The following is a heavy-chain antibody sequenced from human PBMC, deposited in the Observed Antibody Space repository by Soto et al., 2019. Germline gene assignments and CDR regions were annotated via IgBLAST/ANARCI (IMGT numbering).Heavy chain of an antibody. D-gene: IGHD3-22*01. CDR1: GDSIGSGGYY. J-gene: IGHJ4*02. V-gene: IGHV4-31*03. CDR3: ARDKTYYDDTSGYYGFDY. CDR2: IYYSGST. Sequence: SSETLSLTCTVSGDSIGSGGYYWTWIRQHPGKGLEWIGYIYYSGSTYYNPSLKSRVSISVDTSKNQFSLKLSSVTAADTAVYYCARDKTYYDDTSGYYGFDYWGQGTPVTVSS.